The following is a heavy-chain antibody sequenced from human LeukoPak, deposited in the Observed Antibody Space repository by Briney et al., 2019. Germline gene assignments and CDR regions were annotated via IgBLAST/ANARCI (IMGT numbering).Heavy chain of an antibody. CDR2: IDSTSSTI. CDR1: GFTFSTYS. Sequence: GGYLRLSCAASGFTFSTYSMNWVREAPGKGLEWVSYIDSTSSTIYYADSVKGRFTISRDNAKNSLYLQMNSLRAEDTAVYYCATPFDYWGQGTQVTVSS. CDR3: ATPFDY. J-gene: IGHJ4*02. V-gene: IGHV3-48*01.